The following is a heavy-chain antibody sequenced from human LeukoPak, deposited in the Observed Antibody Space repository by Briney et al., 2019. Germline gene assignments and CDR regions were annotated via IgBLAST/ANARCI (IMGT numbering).Heavy chain of an antibody. Sequence: PGGSLRLSCAASGFTFSSYGMHWVRQAPGKGLEWVAFIRYDGSNNYYADSVKGRFTISRDNSKNTLYLQMNSLRAEDTAVYYCAKDQGGYCSSTSCSPAYFDYWGQGTLVTVSS. CDR2: IRYDGSNN. D-gene: IGHD2-2*01. CDR3: AKDQGGYCSSTSCSPAYFDY. V-gene: IGHV3-30*02. J-gene: IGHJ4*02. CDR1: GFTFSSYG.